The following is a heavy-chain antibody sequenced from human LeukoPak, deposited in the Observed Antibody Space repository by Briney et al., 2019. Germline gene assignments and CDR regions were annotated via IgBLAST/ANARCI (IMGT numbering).Heavy chain of an antibody. CDR3: ARMDVDTAVAPGY. CDR2: IYSGGST. CDR1: GFTVSSNY. Sequence: GSLRLSCAASGFTVSSNYMSWVRQAPGKGLEWVSVIYSGGSTYYADSVKGRFTISRDNSKNTLYLQMNSLRAEDMAVYYCARMDVDTAVAPGYWGQGTLVTVSS. V-gene: IGHV3-53*01. D-gene: IGHD5-18*01. J-gene: IGHJ4*02.